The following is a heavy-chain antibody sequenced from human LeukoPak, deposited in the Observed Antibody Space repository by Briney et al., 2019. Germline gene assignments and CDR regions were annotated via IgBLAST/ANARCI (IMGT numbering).Heavy chain of an antibody. Sequence: SETLSLTCAVYGGSFSGYYWSWIRQPPGKGLEWIGEINHSGSTNYNPSLKSRVTISVDTSKNQFSLKLSSVTAADTAVYYCARFTHDSSGSYFRGNWYFDLWGRGTLVTVSS. CDR1: GGSFSGYY. J-gene: IGHJ2*01. V-gene: IGHV4-34*01. CDR3: ARFTHDSSGSYFRGNWYFDL. CDR2: INHSGST. D-gene: IGHD3-22*01.